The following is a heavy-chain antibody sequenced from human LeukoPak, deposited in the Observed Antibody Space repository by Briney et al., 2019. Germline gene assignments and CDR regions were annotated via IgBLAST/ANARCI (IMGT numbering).Heavy chain of an antibody. Sequence: GESLKISCKGSGYSFTTYWIGWVRQMPGKGLEWMGIIYPGDSDTRYSPSFQGQVAISADKSINTAYLQWSNLKASDTAMYYCARHHGPYRSGDYWGQGTLVTVSS. CDR2: IYPGDSDT. CDR3: ARHHGPYRSGDY. V-gene: IGHV5-51*01. CDR1: GYSFTTYW. D-gene: IGHD3-10*01. J-gene: IGHJ4*02.